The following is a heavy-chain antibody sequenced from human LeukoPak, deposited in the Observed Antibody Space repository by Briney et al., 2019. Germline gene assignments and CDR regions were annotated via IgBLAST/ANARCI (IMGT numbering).Heavy chain of an antibody. V-gene: IGHV3-7*01. D-gene: IGHD5-24*01. CDR1: GLTFRSYW. CDR3: ARERDGRFFDY. Sequence: GGSLRLSCAVSGLTFRSYWMSWVRQAPGKGLEGVANINQEGSEKYLVDSVKGRFTISRDNAKNSLRLQMNTLRAKDTAVYYCARERDGRFFDYWGQGTLVTVSS. CDR2: INQEGSEK. J-gene: IGHJ4*02.